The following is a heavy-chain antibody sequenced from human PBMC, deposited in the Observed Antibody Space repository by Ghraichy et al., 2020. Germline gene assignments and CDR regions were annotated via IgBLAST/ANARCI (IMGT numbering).Heavy chain of an antibody. CDR2: IRDKRNRYTT. V-gene: IGHV3-72*01. D-gene: IGHD3-16*01. J-gene: IGHJ3*01. CDR1: GFTLSDHY. Sequence: GESLNISCAASGFTLSDHYMDWVRQAPGKGLEWVGRIRDKRNRYTTEYAASVKGRFTISGDDSKNSLYLQMNSLKTEDTAVYYCGRVAGWTGGHDAFDVWGQGSMVTVSS. CDR3: GRVAGWTGGHDAFDV.